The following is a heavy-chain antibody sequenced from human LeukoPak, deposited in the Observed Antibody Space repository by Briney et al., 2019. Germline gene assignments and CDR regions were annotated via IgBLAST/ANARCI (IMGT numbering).Heavy chain of an antibody. CDR3: TTGRTVRGSPDYYGMDV. CDR2: IKSKTDGGTT. D-gene: IGHD3-10*01. J-gene: IGHJ6*02. CDR1: GFTFSNAW. V-gene: IGHV3-15*01. Sequence: GGSLRLSCAASGFTFSNAWMSWVRQAPGKGLEWVGRIKSKTDGGTTDYAAPVKGRFTISRDDSKNTLYLQMNSLKTEDTAVYYCTTGRTVRGSPDYYGMDVWDQGTTVTVSS.